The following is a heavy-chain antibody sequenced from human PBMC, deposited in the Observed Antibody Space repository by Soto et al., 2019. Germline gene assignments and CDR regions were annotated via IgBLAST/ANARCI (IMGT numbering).Heavy chain of an antibody. Sequence: QVQLVQSGAEEKKPGASVKVSCKASGYTFTSYAMHWVRQAPGQRLEWMGWINAGNGNTKYSQKFQGRVTITRDTSASTDYMELSSLRSEDTAVYYCARSIVVVTALAYWGQGTLVTVSS. CDR1: GYTFTSYA. V-gene: IGHV1-3*05. CDR3: ARSIVVVTALAY. J-gene: IGHJ4*02. CDR2: INAGNGNT. D-gene: IGHD2-21*02.